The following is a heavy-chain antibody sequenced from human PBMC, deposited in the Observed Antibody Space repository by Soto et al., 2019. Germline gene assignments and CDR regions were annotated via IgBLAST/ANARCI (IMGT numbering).Heavy chain of an antibody. J-gene: IGHJ4*02. CDR1: GFTLSSYA. CDR3: ERDPRGSGWAFDS. CDR2: IWSDGTTK. Sequence: QEQVVESGGGVVQPGRSLRLSCAASGFTLSSYAMHWVRQAPGKGLEWVAMIWSDGTTKYYADSVKGRFTISRDSSKKTGYLKMTGLRVDDTAVYYCERDPRGSGWAFDSWGQETRVTVSS. V-gene: IGHV3-33*01. D-gene: IGHD6-19*01.